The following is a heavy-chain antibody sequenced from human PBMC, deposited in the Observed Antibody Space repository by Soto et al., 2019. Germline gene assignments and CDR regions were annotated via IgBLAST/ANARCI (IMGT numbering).Heavy chain of an antibody. CDR3: AKEASHYYDSSGYYFDY. CDR2: ISGSGGST. Sequence: PGGSLRLSCAASGFTFSSYAMSWVRQAPGKGLEWVPAISGSGGSTYYADSVKGRFTISRDNSKNTLYLQMNSLRAEDTAVYYCAKEASHYYDSSGYYFDYWGQGTLVTVSS. D-gene: IGHD3-22*01. J-gene: IGHJ4*02. CDR1: GFTFSSYA. V-gene: IGHV3-23*01.